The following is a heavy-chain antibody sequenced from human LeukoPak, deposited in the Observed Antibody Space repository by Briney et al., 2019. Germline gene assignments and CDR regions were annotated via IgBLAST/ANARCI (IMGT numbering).Heavy chain of an antibody. CDR1: GFAVGSNY. D-gene: IGHD1-14*01. V-gene: IGHV3-53*01. J-gene: IGHJ4*02. CDR3: ARRPGN. Sequence: GGSLRLSCVASGFAVGSNYMSWVRKAPGKGLEWVSLIYSGGAIRYADSVKGRFTISRDSSKNTLFLQMNDLTVEDTARYYCARRPGNWGQGILVTVSS. CDR2: IYSGGAI.